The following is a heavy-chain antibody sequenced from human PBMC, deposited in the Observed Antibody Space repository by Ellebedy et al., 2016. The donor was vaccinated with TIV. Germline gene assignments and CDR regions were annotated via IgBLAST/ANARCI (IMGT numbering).Heavy chain of an antibody. CDR1: GYTFASYG. Sequence: AASVKVSCKASGYTFASYGVNWVRQAPGQGLEWMGWINTNSGNPTYAQAVTGRIVFSLDTSVSTAYLQISSLRAEDSAVYDCARTGIWGNAFDIWGQGTMVTVSS. CDR2: INTNSGNP. V-gene: IGHV7-4-1*02. J-gene: IGHJ3*02. D-gene: IGHD7-27*01. CDR3: ARTGIWGNAFDI.